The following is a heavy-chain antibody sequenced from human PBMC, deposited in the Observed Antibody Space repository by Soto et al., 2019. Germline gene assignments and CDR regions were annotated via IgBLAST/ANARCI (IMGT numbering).Heavy chain of an antibody. V-gene: IGHV1-46*01. D-gene: IGHD3-3*01. CDR2: INPSGGST. CDR3: ARGVSSMYDFWSGYYPYNWFDP. Sequence: ASVKVSCKASGYTFTSYYMHWVRQAPGQGLEWMGIINPSGGSTSYAQKFQGRVTMTRDTSTSTVYMELSSLRSEDTAVYYCARGVSSMYDFWSGYYPYNWFDPWGQGTLVTVS. CDR1: GYTFTSYY. J-gene: IGHJ5*02.